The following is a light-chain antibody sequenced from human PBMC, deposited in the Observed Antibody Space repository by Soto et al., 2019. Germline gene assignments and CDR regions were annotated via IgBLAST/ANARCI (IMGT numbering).Light chain of an antibody. Sequence: EIVLTQSPGTLSLSPGEIATLSCRASQSVSNNYLAWYQQKPGQAPRLLIYGASNRATGIPDRFSGSGSGTDFPLTISRLEHEDFAVYYCQQYGSSGTFGQGTKVEIK. CDR3: QQYGSSGT. V-gene: IGKV3-20*01. J-gene: IGKJ1*01. CDR1: QSVSNNY. CDR2: GAS.